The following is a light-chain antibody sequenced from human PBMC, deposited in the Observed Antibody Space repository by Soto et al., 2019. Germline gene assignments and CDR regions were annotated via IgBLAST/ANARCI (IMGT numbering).Light chain of an antibody. V-gene: IGKV1-16*02. CDR3: QQYHSYPLT. J-gene: IGKJ4*01. Sequence: DIQMTQSPSSLSASVGDTVTITCRASQDIKNYLAWFQQKPGKAPKSLIFAASSLQSGVPSKFICTGAGEDLALATSSLQAEDVDTYFCQQYHSYPLTLGGGAKVDI. CDR1: QDIKNY. CDR2: AAS.